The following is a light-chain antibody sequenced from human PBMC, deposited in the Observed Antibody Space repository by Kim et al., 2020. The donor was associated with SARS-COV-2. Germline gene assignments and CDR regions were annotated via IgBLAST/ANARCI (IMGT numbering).Light chain of an antibody. CDR3: QQYNSDST. CDR2: KAS. CDR1: QSISSW. J-gene: IGKJ4*01. Sequence: DIQMTQSPSTLSASVGDRVTITCRASQSISSWLAWYQQKPGKAPKLLIYKASSLESGVPSRFSGSGAGTEFTLTISSLQPDEFATYYCQQYNSDSTFGGGTKLEI. V-gene: IGKV1-5*03.